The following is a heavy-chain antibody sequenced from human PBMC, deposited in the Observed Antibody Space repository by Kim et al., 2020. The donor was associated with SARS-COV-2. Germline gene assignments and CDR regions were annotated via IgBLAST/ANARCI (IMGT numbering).Heavy chain of an antibody. CDR2: IIPIFGTA. J-gene: IGHJ4*02. CDR3: ASKAGFGEGAFDY. D-gene: IGHD3-10*01. V-gene: IGHV1-69*13. CDR1: GGTFSSYA. Sequence: SVKVSCKASGGTFSSYAISWVRQAPGQGLEWMGGIIPIFGTANYAQKFQGRVTITADESTSTAYMELSSLRSEDTAVYYCASKAGFGEGAFDYWGQGTLVTVSS.